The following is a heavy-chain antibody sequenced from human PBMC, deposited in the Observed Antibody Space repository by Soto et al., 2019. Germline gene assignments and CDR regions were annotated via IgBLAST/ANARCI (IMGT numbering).Heavy chain of an antibody. CDR1: GFTFATYV. Sequence: DEQLLESGGDLVQTGGSLRLSCAASGFTFATYVMSWVRQAPGKGLEWVSAISGSGENTYLPDSVKGRFSVSRDNSKNTLYLEMNSLRADDTAVYYCAKGWSMSSVAGAFDIWGQGTTVTVSS. V-gene: IGHV3-23*01. CDR3: AKGWSMSSVAGAFDI. D-gene: IGHD1-1*01. CDR2: ISGSGENT. J-gene: IGHJ3*02.